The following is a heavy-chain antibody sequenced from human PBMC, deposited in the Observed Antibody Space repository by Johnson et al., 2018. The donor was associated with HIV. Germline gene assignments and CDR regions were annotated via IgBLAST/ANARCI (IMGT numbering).Heavy chain of an antibody. CDR3: ARASYYYGSADI. J-gene: IGHJ3*02. CDR2: ISGSGPTI. Sequence: QEQLVESGGGLVKPGGSLRLSCAASGFSFSDYYMSWIRQAPGKGLEWVSYISGSGPTIYYADSVKGRFTISRDNAKKSLFLQMNSLRAEDTAVYYCARASYYYGSADIWGQGTVVTVS. CDR1: GFSFSDYY. V-gene: IGHV3-11*04. D-gene: IGHD3-10*01.